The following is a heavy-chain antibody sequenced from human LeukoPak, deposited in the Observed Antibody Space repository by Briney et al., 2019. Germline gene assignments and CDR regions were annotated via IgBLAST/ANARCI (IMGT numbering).Heavy chain of an antibody. J-gene: IGHJ4*02. D-gene: IGHD2-15*01. CDR2: ISSSGSTI. V-gene: IGHV3-11*04. Sequence: GGSLRLSCAASGFTFSDYYMSWIRQAPGKGLEWVSYISSSGSTIYYADSVKGRFTISRDNAKNSLYLQMNSLRAEDTAVYYCARDLRAIGYCSGGSCYMLDYWGQGTLVTVSS. CDR3: ARDLRAIGYCSGGSCYMLDY. CDR1: GFTFSDYY.